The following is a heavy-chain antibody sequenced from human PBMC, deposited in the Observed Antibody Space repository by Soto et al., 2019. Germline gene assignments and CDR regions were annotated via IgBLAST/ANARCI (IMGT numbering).Heavy chain of an antibody. D-gene: IGHD1-26*01. Sequence: GGSLRLSCAASGFTFSSYAMSWVRQAPGKGLEWVSAISGSGGSTYYADSVRGRFTISRDNSKNTLYLQMNSLRAEDTAVYYCAKPGSYYFYFDYWGQGTLVTVSS. CDR3: AKPGSYYFYFDY. V-gene: IGHV3-23*01. J-gene: IGHJ4*02. CDR1: GFTFSSYA. CDR2: ISGSGGST.